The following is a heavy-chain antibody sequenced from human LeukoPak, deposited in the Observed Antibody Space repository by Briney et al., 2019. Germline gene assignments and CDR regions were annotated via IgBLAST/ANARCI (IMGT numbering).Heavy chain of an antibody. Sequence: GASVKVSCKASGYTFTGYYMHWVRQAPGQGLEWMGWINPNSGGTNYAQKFQGWVTMTRDTSISTAYMELSSLRSEDTAVYYCARGMITFGGAQPPGWYFDLWGRGTLVTVSS. CDR1: GYTFTGYY. J-gene: IGHJ2*01. CDR3: ARGMITFGGAQPPGWYFDL. D-gene: IGHD3-16*01. CDR2: INPNSGGT. V-gene: IGHV1-2*04.